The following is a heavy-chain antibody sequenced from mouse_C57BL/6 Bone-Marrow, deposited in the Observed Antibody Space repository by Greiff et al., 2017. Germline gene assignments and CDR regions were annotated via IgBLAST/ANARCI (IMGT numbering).Heavy chain of an antibody. CDR1: GYSFTSYY. CDR2: IYPGSGNT. V-gene: IGHV1-66*01. Sequence: VQLQQSGPELVKPGASVQISCKASGYSFTSYYIHWVKQRPGQGLEWIGWIYPGSGNTKYNEKFKGKATLTADTSSSTAYIQLSSLTSEDSAVYYCARPFKYYYAMDYWGQGTSVTVSS. CDR3: ARPFKYYYAMDY. J-gene: IGHJ4*01.